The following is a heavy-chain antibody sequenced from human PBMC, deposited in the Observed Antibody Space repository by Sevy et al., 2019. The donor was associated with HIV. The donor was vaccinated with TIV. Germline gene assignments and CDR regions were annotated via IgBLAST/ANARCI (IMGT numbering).Heavy chain of an antibody. CDR3: ARETRQAAGLFDYDYYYYMDV. CDR2: IYYSGST. J-gene: IGHJ6*03. D-gene: IGHD6-13*01. CDR1: GGSISSYY. Sequence: SETLSLTCTVSGGSISSYYWSWIRQPPGKGLEWIGYIYYSGSTNYNPSLKSRVTISVDTSKNQFSLKLSSVTAADTAVYYCARETRQAAGLFDYDYYYYMDVWGKGTTVTVSS. V-gene: IGHV4-59*01.